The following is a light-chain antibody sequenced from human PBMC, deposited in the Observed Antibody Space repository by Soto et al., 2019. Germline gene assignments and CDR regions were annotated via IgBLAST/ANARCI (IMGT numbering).Light chain of an antibody. Sequence: EIVLTQSPGTLSLSPGERATVSCRASESLNSRSLVWYQQKPGQAPRLLIYGASTRATGIPARFSGSGSGTEFTLTISSLQSEDFAVYYCQQYNNWLRTFGQGTKVDIK. V-gene: IGKV3-15*01. CDR3: QQYNNWLRT. CDR1: ESLNSRS. J-gene: IGKJ1*01. CDR2: GAS.